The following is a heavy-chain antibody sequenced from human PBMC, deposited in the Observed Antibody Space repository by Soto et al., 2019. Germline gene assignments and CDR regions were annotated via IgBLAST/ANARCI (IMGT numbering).Heavy chain of an antibody. CDR2: ISPSSSTI. Sequence: GGSLRLSCAASGFTFSSYSMNWVRQAPGKGLEWVSYISPSSSTIYYADSVKGRFTISRDNSKNTLHLQMNSLRGEDTAVYYCARDGYSSSWFVTWGQGTLVTVSS. D-gene: IGHD6-13*01. V-gene: IGHV3-48*01. CDR1: GFTFSSYS. J-gene: IGHJ5*02. CDR3: ARDGYSSSWFVT.